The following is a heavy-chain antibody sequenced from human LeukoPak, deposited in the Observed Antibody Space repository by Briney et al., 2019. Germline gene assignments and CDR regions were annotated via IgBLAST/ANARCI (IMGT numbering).Heavy chain of an antibody. CDR3: AASLGYCSSTSCFVFDY. CDR2: ISAYNGNT. J-gene: IGHJ4*02. D-gene: IGHD2-2*01. Sequence: ASVKVSCKASGCTFTSYGISWVRQAPGQGLEWMGWISAYNGNTNYAQKLQGRVTMTTDTSTSTAYMELRSLRSDDTAVYYCAASLGYCSSTSCFVFDYWGQGTLVTVSS. CDR1: GCTFTSYG. V-gene: IGHV1-18*01.